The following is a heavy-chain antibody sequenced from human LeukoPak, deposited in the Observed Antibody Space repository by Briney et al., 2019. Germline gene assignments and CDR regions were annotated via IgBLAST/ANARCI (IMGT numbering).Heavy chain of an antibody. V-gene: IGHV1-18*01. CDR2: ISAYNGHT. CDR3: AKDWDRTYDY. Sequence: ASVKVSCKASGFTFTRDGFSWVRQAPGQGLEWMGWISAYNGHTNYAQNLQDRVTMTTDTSTSTAYMELRSLRAEDTAVYYCAKDWDRTYDYWGQGTLVTVSS. D-gene: IGHD1-26*01. J-gene: IGHJ4*02. CDR1: GFTFTRDG.